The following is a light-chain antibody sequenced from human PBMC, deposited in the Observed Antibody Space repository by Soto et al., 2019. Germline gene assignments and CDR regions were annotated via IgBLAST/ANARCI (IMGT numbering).Light chain of an antibody. CDR1: QSVSSSF. Sequence: EIVLTQSPGTLSLSPGERATLSCRASQSVSSSFLAWYQQKPGQAPRLLIYGASSRATGIPDRFSGSGSGTDFTLTISRLEPEDVAVYYCQQYDSSPITFGGGTKGEIK. CDR3: QQYDSSPIT. CDR2: GAS. J-gene: IGKJ4*01. V-gene: IGKV3-20*01.